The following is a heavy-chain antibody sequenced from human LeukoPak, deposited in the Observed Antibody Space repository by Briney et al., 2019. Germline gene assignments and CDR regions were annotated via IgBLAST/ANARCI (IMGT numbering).Heavy chain of an antibody. CDR1: GGTFSSYA. V-gene: IGHV1-69*05. D-gene: IGHD3-22*01. Sequence: SVKVSCKASGGTFSSYAISWVRQAPGQGLEWMGGIIPIFGTANYAQKFQGRVTITTDESTSTAYMELSSLRSEDTAVYYCARGIVLRNYYYDSSGQASLDYWGQGTLVTVSS. CDR2: IIPIFGTA. CDR3: ARGIVLRNYYYDSSGQASLDY. J-gene: IGHJ4*02.